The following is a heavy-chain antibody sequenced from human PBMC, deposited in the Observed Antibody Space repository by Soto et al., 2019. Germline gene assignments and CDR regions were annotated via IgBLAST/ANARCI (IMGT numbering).Heavy chain of an antibody. CDR3: AKEPTSTVEGAFDL. CDR2: ISASAGNP. D-gene: IGHD4-17*01. V-gene: IGHV3-23*01. J-gene: IGHJ3*01. Sequence: EVQLLESGGGLVQPGGSLRLSCTGSGFIFSTFAMSWVRQAPGKGLEWLSAISASAGNPYYPYSVKDRFTISRDISENTLYLHMSSLGGEDTAVYHCAKEPTSTVEGAFDLWGRGTMVTVSS. CDR1: GFIFSTFA.